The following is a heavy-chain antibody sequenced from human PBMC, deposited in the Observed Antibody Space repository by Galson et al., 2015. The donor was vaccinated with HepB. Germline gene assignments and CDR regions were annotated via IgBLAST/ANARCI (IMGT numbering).Heavy chain of an antibody. Sequence: SLRLSCAASGFTFSSYGMHWVRQAPGKGLEWVAVISYDGSNKYYADSVKGRFTIPRDNSKNTLYLQMNSLRAEDTAVYYCVKDGYSYGYYMDVWGKGTTVTVSS. D-gene: IGHD5-18*01. CDR1: GFTFSSYG. J-gene: IGHJ6*03. CDR3: VKDGYSYGYYMDV. V-gene: IGHV3-30*18. CDR2: ISYDGSNK.